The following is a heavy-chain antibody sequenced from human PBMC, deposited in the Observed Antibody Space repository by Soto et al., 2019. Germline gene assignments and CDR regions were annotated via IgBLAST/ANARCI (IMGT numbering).Heavy chain of an antibody. Sequence: ASVKVSCKASGYTFTGYYMHWVRQAPGQGLEWMGWINPNSGGTNYAQKFQGWVTMTRDTSISTAYMELSRLRSDDTAVYYCARDSSHYYGSGKNYFDYWGQGTLVTVSS. CDR3: ARDSSHYYGSGKNYFDY. D-gene: IGHD3-10*01. CDR1: GYTFTGYY. CDR2: INPNSGGT. J-gene: IGHJ4*02. V-gene: IGHV1-2*04.